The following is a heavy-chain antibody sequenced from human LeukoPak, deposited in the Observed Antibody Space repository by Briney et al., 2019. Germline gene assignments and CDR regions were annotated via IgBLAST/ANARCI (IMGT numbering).Heavy chain of an antibody. CDR1: GYTFTSYG. J-gene: IGHJ4*02. D-gene: IGHD3-22*01. Sequence: GASVKVSCKASGYTFTSYGISLVRQAPGQGLEWMGWISAYNGNTNYAQKLQGRVTMTTDTSTSTAYMELRSLRSDDTAVYYCARRYYYDSSGNKYYFDYWGQGTLVTVSS. CDR2: ISAYNGNT. V-gene: IGHV1-18*01. CDR3: ARRYYYDSSGNKYYFDY.